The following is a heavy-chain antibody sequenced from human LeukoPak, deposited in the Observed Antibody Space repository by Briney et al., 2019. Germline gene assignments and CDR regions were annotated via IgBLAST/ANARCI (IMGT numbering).Heavy chain of an antibody. J-gene: IGHJ4*02. V-gene: IGHV3-9*01. D-gene: IGHD4-23*01. CDR2: ISWNSGSI. CDR1: GFTFDDYA. CDR3: ANGTTTVVTIFDY. Sequence: ALRLSCAASGFTFDDYAMHWVRQAPGKGLEWVSGISWNSGSIGYADSVKGRFTISRDNAKNSLYLQMNSLRAEDAALYYCANGTTTVVTIFDYWGQGTLVTVSS.